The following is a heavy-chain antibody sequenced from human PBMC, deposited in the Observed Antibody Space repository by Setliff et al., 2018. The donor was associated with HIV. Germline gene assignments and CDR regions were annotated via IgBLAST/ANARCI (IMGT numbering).Heavy chain of an antibody. J-gene: IGHJ4*02. D-gene: IGHD3-22*01. CDR2: IKSKTGGGTT. Sequence: GGSLRLSCAASGFTFSNAWISWVRQAPGKGLEWVGHIKSKTGGGTTDYAAPVKGRFTISRDDSKTTLYLQMNSLKTEDTAIYYCTAAFTNYYDSSGYFYPYFDFWGQGTLVTVSS. CDR3: TAAFTNYYDSSGYFYPYFDF. V-gene: IGHV3-15*01. CDR1: GFTFSNAW.